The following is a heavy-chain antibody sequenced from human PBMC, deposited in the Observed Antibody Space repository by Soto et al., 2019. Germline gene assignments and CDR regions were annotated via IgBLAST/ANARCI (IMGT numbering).Heavy chain of an antibody. Sequence: SETLSITCTVSGGSVCSGGYYWTWIRQHPGKGLEWIGYNYYSGITYYNPSLKSRVTISLDTSKNQFSLKLSSVTAADTAVYYCARGSSIAGLYYGMDVWGQGTTVTVSS. CDR3: ARGSSIAGLYYGMDV. CDR2: NYYSGIT. D-gene: IGHD6-6*01. J-gene: IGHJ6*02. V-gene: IGHV4-31*03. CDR1: GGSVCSGGYY.